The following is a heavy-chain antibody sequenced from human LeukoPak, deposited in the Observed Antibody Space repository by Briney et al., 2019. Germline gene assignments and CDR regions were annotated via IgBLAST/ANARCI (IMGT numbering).Heavy chain of an antibody. J-gene: IGHJ6*02. CDR2: INAGNGNT. D-gene: IGHD4-11*01. Sequence: ASVKVSCTASGYTFTSYAMHWVRQAPGQRLEWMGWINAGNGNTKYSQKFQGRVTITRDTSASTAYMELSSLRSEDTAVYYCARDGDYTDYYYYGMDVWGQGTTVTVSS. CDR1: GYTFTSYA. CDR3: ARDGDYTDYYYYGMDV. V-gene: IGHV1-3*01.